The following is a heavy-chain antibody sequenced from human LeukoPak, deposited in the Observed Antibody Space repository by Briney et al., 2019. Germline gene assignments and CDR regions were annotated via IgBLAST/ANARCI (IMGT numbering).Heavy chain of an antibody. CDR3: ARDRITVTRYYYYYMDV. CDR2: INPSGGST. J-gene: IGHJ6*03. D-gene: IGHD4-11*01. CDR1: GYTFTSYY. Sequence: ASVKVSCKASGYTFTSYYMHWVRQAPGQGLEWMGIINPSGGSTSYAQKLQGRVTMTTDTSTSTAYMKLRSLRSDDTAVYYCARDRITVTRYYYYYMDVWGKGTTVTVSS. V-gene: IGHV1-46*01.